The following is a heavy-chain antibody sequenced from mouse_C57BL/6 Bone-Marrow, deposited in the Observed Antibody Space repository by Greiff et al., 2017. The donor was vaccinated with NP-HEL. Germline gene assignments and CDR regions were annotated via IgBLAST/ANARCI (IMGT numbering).Heavy chain of an antibody. CDR2: ISDGGSYT. V-gene: IGHV5-4*01. D-gene: IGHD1-1*01. J-gene: IGHJ4*01. Sequence: EVKVVESGGGLVKPGGSLKLSCAASGFTFSSYAMSWVRQTPEKRLEWVATISDGGSYTYYPDNVKGRFTISSDNAKNNLYLQMSHLKSDDTDMYYCARDPHYYGSSYVAYYYAMYYWGQGTSVTVSS. CDR3: ARDPHYYGSSYVAYYYAMYY. CDR1: GFTFSSYA.